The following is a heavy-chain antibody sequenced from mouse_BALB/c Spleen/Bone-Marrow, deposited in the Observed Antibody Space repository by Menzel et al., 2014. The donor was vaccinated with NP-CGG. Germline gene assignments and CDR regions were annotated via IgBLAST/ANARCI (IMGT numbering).Heavy chain of an antibody. CDR2: IRTKANGYTT. J-gene: IGHJ1*01. Sequence: DVQLVESGGGLVQPGGSLRLSCATSGFTFSDYYMSWVRQPPGKALEWLGFIRTKANGYTTEYSASVKGRFTISRDNSQSILYLQMNTLRAEDSATYYCARDTNYCNYYWYFDVWGAGTTVTVSS. V-gene: IGHV7-3*02. CDR3: ARDTNYCNYYWYFDV. CDR1: GFTFSDYY. D-gene: IGHD2-1*01.